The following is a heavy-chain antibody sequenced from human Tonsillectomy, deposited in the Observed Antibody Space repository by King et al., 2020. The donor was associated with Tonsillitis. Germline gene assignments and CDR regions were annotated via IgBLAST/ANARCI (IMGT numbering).Heavy chain of an antibody. D-gene: IGHD6-13*01. CDR2: INTDGSVT. V-gene: IGHV3-74*01. J-gene: IGHJ2*01. Sequence: VQLVESGGGLVQPGGSLRLSCAASGFTFSTYWMHWVRQAPGKGLVWVSRINTDGSVTTNADSVKGRFTISRDNAKNTLYLQMNSLRAEDTAVYFCARVHSSSWADWYFELWGRGTLVTVSS. CDR1: GFTFSTYW. CDR3: ARVHSSSWADWYFEL.